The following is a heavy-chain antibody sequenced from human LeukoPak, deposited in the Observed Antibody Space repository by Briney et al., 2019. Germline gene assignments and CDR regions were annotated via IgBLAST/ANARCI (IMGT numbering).Heavy chain of an antibody. J-gene: IGHJ3*02. CDR1: GFTFSSYS. V-gene: IGHV3-48*01. CDR2: ISSSSSTI. D-gene: IGHD3-22*01. CDR3: ARGDGHVSITMIVVAASDAFDI. Sequence: GGSPRLSCAASGFTFSSYSMNWVRQAPGKGLEWVSYISSSSSTIYYADSVKGRFTISRDNAKNSLYLQMNSLRAEDTAVYYCARGDGHVSITMIVVAASDAFDIWGQGTMVTVSS.